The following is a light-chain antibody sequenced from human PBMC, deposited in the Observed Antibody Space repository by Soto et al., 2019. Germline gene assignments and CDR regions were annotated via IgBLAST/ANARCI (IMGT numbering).Light chain of an antibody. CDR3: QQYNSMLS. J-gene: IGKJ4*01. V-gene: IGKV1-33*01. CDR1: HDVSRN. CDR2: DAS. Sequence: DIQMTQSPSSLSASEGDRVTITCQSSHDVSRNLNWFQQKQGEAPQLLIYDASNLERGVPSRFSGSGSGTDFTLTIRSLQPEDVATYYCQQYNSMLSFGGGTEVEIK.